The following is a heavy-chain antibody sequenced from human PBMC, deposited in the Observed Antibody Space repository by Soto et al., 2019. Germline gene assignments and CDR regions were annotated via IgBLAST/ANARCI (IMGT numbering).Heavy chain of an antibody. J-gene: IGHJ5*02. CDR2: IYHSGST. V-gene: IGHV4-38-2*01. D-gene: IGHD2-2*02. Sequence: SETLSLTCAVSGYSISSGYYWGWIRQPPGKGLEWIGSIYHSGSTYYNPSLKSRVTISVDTSKTQFSLKLSSVTAADTAVYYCARGRYQPLLYPTPIDNWFDPWGQGTLVTVSS. CDR1: GYSISSGYY. CDR3: ARGRYQPLLYPTPIDNWFDP.